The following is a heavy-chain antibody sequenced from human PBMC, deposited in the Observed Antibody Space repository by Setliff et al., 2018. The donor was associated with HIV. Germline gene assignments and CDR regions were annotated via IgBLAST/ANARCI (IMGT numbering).Heavy chain of an antibody. J-gene: IGHJ5*02. V-gene: IGHV3-7*03. D-gene: IGHD1-26*01. CDR2: IKKDGREK. CDR1: GFIFSDSW. Sequence: VLPGGSLRLHCGASGFIFSDSWMDWVRQAPGKGLEWVATIKKDGREKYYVDSVKGRFTISRDNARTSLYREMSSLRVEDTAVYFCASMWKVGAWGRGTLVTVSS. CDR3: ASMWKVGA.